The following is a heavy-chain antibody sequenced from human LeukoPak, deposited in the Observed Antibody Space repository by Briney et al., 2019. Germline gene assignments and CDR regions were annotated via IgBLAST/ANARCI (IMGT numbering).Heavy chain of an antibody. Sequence: GGSLRLSCAASGFTFSSYGMHWVRQAPGKGLEWVAVISYDGSNKYYADSVKGRFTISRDNSKNTLYLQMNSLRAEDTAVYYCGKGKSWGQGPVGYWGQGTLVPVPP. V-gene: IGHV3-30*18. CDR1: GFTFSSYG. J-gene: IGHJ4*02. D-gene: IGHD7-27*01. CDR3: GKGKSWGQGPVGY. CDR2: ISYDGSNK.